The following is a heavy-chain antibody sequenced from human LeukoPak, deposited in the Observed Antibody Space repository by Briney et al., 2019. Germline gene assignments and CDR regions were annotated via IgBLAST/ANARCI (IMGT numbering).Heavy chain of an antibody. J-gene: IGHJ4*02. CDR2: ISGSGGST. V-gene: IGHV3-23*01. Sequence: GGSLRLSCVASGFTFSSYAMSWVRQAPGKGLEWVSAISGSGGSTYYADSVKGRFTISRDNSKNTLYLQMNSLRAEDTAVYYCARVSEGNNFDYWGQGTLVTVSS. CDR3: ARVSEGNNFDY. CDR1: GFTFSSYA.